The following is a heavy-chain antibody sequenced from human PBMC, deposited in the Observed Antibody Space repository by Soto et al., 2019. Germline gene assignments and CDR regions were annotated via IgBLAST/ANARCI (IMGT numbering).Heavy chain of an antibody. V-gene: IGHV3-74*01. CDR3: ARTYGEWKLDYGMDV. J-gene: IGHJ6*02. Sequence: GGSLRLSCAASGFTFSSYWMHWVRQAPGKGLVWVSRINSDGSSTSYADSVKGRFTISRDNAKNTLYLQMNSLRAEDTAVYYCARTYGEWKLDYGMDVWGQGTTVTVSS. CDR1: GFTFSSYW. CDR2: INSDGSST. D-gene: IGHD3-16*01.